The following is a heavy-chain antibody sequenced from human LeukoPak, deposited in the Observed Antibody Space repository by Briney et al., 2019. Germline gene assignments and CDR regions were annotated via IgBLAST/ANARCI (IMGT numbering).Heavy chain of an antibody. V-gene: IGHV3-21*01. J-gene: IGHJ4*02. CDR3: ARFVGGELGTDY. CDR2: ISSSSSYI. CDR1: GFIFSSYS. Sequence: GGSLRLSCAASGFIFSSYSMNWVRQAPGKGLEWVSSISSSSSYIYYADSVKGRFTISRDNAKNSLYLQMNSLRAEDTAVYYCARFVGGELGTDYWGQGTLVTVSS. D-gene: IGHD7-27*01.